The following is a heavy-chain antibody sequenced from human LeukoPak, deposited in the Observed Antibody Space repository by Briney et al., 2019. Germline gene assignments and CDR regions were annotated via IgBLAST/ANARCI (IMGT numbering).Heavy chain of an antibody. CDR2: IYYSGST. CDR1: GGSISSYY. CDR3: ARVFGQRLRAFDI. D-gene: IGHD6-25*01. J-gene: IGHJ3*02. V-gene: IGHV4-59*01. Sequence: SETLSLTCTVSGGSISSYYWSWIRQPPGKGLEWIGYIYYSGSTNYNPSLKSRVTISVDTSKNQFSLKLSSVTAADTAVYYCARVFGQRLRAFDIWGQGTMVTASS.